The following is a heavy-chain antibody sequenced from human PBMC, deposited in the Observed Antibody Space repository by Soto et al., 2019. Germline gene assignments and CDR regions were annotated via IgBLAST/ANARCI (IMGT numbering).Heavy chain of an antibody. CDR3: ARGAKTGTTWSWFDP. V-gene: IGHV1-18*01. Sequence: ASVKVSCKASGYTFTSYGISWVRQAPGQGLEWMGWISAYNGNTNYAQKLQGRVTMTTDTSTSTAYMELRSLRSDDTAVYYCARGAKTGTTWSWFDPCGQGTLVTVSS. D-gene: IGHD1-7*01. CDR1: GYTFTSYG. J-gene: IGHJ5*02. CDR2: ISAYNGNT.